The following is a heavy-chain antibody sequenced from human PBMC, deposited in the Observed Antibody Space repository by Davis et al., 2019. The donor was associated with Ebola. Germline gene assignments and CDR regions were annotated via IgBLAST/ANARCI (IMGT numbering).Heavy chain of an antibody. Sequence: MPGGSLRLSCTVSGGSISSYYWSWIRQPPGKGLEWIGYIYYSGSTNYNPSLKSRVTISVDTSKNQFSLKLSSVTAADTAVYYCARDCIRTGCYNYGMDVWGQGTTVTVSS. V-gene: IGHV4-59*01. CDR3: ARDCIRTGCYNYGMDV. J-gene: IGHJ6*02. D-gene: IGHD2-2*02. CDR1: GGSISSYY. CDR2: IYYSGST.